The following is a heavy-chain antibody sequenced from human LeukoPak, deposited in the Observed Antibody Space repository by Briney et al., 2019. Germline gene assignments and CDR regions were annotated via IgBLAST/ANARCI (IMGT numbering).Heavy chain of an antibody. Sequence: PSETLSLTCTVSGGSISSGGYYWSWIRQHPGKGLEWIGYIYYSGSTYYNPSLKSRVTISVDTSKNQFSLKLSSVTAADTAVYYCARGGITMFGVVMSRGPNWFDPWGQGTLVTVSS. CDR1: GGSISSGGYY. J-gene: IGHJ5*02. D-gene: IGHD3-3*01. CDR2: IYYSGST. V-gene: IGHV4-31*03. CDR3: ARGGITMFGVVMSRGPNWFDP.